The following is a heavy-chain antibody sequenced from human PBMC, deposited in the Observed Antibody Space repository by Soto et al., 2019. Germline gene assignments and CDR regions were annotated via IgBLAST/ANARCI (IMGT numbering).Heavy chain of an antibody. Sequence: GGSLRLSCAASGFTFSSYGMHWVRQAPGKGLEWVAVTWYDGSNKYYADSVRGRFTISRDNSKNTLYLQMNSLRAEDTAVYYCARDAEDIVVVPAAMRPRDAFDSWGQGTMVTVSS. CDR3: ARDAEDIVVVPAAMRPRDAFDS. CDR1: GFTFSSYG. D-gene: IGHD2-2*01. J-gene: IGHJ3*02. V-gene: IGHV3-33*01. CDR2: TWYDGSNK.